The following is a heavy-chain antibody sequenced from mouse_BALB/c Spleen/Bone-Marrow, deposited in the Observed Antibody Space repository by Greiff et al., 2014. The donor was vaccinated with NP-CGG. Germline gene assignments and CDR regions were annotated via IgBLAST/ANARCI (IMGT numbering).Heavy chain of an antibody. CDR3: IRRGRGYAMDY. CDR2: IRLKSNNYAT. J-gene: IGHJ4*01. CDR1: GFTFSNYW. V-gene: IGHV6-6*02. Sequence: EVKLEESGGGLVQPGGSMKLSCVASGFTFSNYWMNWVRQSPEKGLEWVAEIRLKSNNYATHYAESVKGRFTISRDDSKSSVYLQMNNLRAEDTGIYYCIRRGRGYAMDYWGQGTSVTVSS.